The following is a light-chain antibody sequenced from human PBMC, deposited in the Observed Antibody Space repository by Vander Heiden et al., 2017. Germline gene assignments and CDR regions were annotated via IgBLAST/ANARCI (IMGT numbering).Light chain of an antibody. Sequence: DLPMAQSHSAIPGSVGDRGSNTCRSSQNINSWLAWYQQKPGKAPRLLIYKSSTLQSGVSSRFSGGGSGTTVTLTINCLQPDDFATYYCKQYHNAWTCGQGSK. V-gene: IGKV1-5*03. J-gene: IGKJ1*01. CDR1: QNINSW. CDR2: KSS. CDR3: KQYHNAWT.